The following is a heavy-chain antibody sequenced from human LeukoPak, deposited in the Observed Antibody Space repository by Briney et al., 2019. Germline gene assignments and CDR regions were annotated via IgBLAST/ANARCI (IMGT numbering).Heavy chain of an antibody. D-gene: IGHD2-2*01. V-gene: IGHV4-59*01. CDR2: IYYSGST. Sequence: SETLSLTCTVSGGSISSYYWSWIRQPPGKGLEWIGYIYYSGSTNYNPSLKSRVTISVDTSKNQFSLKLSSVTAADTAVYYCAREAWYCSSTSCYVGIDYWGQGTLVTVSS. J-gene: IGHJ4*02. CDR3: AREAWYCSSTSCYVGIDY. CDR1: GGSISSYY.